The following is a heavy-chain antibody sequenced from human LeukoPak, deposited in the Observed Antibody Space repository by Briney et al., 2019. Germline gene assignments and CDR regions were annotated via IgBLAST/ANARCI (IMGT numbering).Heavy chain of an antibody. CDR3: ARDPSHSRGYFDY. CDR1: GGSFSGYY. Sequence: SETLSLTCAVNGGSFSGYYWSWIRQPPGKGLEWIGEINHSGSTNYNPSLKSRVTISVDTSKNQFSLKLSSVTAADTAVYYCARDPSHSRGYFDYWGQGTLVTVSS. D-gene: IGHD2-21*01. J-gene: IGHJ4*02. V-gene: IGHV4-34*01. CDR2: INHSGST.